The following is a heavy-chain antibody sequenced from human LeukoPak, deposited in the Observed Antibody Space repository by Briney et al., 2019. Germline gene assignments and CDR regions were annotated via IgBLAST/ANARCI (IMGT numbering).Heavy chain of an antibody. CDR3: AWSGDDSSGYYAFDY. D-gene: IGHD3-22*01. CDR2: INPNSGTT. J-gene: IGHJ4*02. V-gene: IGHV1-2*02. CDR1: GYIFTEYY. Sequence: ASVKVSCKASGYIFTEYYLHWVRQAPGQGLEWMGWINPNSGTTSYAQKFQGRVTMTEDTSTDTAYMELSSLRSEDTAVYYCAWSGDDSSGYYAFDYWGQGTLVTVSS.